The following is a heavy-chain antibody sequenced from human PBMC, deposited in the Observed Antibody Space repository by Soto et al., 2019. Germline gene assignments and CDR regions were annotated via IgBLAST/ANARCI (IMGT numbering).Heavy chain of an antibody. Sequence: SQTLSLTCAISGESVSSNSAAWNWIRQSPSRGLEWLGRTYYRSKWFNDYAVSVKRRITINPDTSKGQFSLQLNSVTPEDTAVYYCARDYCSSTSCYGAVSNFDSWGQGTLVTVSS. CDR1: GESVSSNSAA. CDR3: ARDYCSSTSCYGAVSNFDS. D-gene: IGHD2-2*01. J-gene: IGHJ4*02. CDR2: TYYRSKWFN. V-gene: IGHV6-1*01.